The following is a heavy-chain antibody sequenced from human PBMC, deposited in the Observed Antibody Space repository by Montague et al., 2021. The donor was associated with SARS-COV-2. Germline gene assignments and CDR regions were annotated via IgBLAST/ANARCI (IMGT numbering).Heavy chain of an antibody. CDR2: VYYTGNT. Sequence: SETLSLTCTVSGGSISSSSYYWGWIRQPPGKGLEWIGSVYYTGNTYYNPSLQGRVAISLDTSKNHFSLTLTSVTAADTAIYYCATDRAGHYCFDYWGQGTLVTVSS. V-gene: IGHV4-39*07. D-gene: IGHD2-15*01. CDR1: GGSISSSSYY. CDR3: ATDRAGHYCFDY. J-gene: IGHJ4*02.